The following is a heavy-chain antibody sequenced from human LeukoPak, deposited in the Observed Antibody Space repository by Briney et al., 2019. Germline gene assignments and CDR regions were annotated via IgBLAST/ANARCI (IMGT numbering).Heavy chain of an antibody. J-gene: IGHJ4*02. CDR1: GFTFSNDW. V-gene: IGHV3-7*01. CDR2: IKGDGSDR. CDR3: ARDPETKRGRDGLDY. Sequence: GGSLRLSCAASGFTFSNDWMSWVRQAPGKGLEWRASIKGDGSDRYYVDSVKGRFTISRENAKNSMYLQMNSLRAEDTAVYYCARDPETKRGRDGLDYWGPGTLVIVSS. D-gene: IGHD1-14*01.